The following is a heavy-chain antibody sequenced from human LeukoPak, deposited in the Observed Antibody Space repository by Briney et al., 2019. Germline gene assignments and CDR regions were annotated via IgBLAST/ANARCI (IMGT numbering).Heavy chain of an antibody. V-gene: IGHV3-74*01. CDR3: AREIVWGSPNY. J-gene: IGHJ4*02. CDR2: IHSDGNST. Sequence: GSLRLSCAASGFTFSSYWMHWVRQAPGKGLVWVSRIHSDGNSTNYADSVKGRFTISRDNAKNTLYLQMNSLRAEDTAVYYCAREIVWGSPNYWGQGTLVTVSS. CDR1: GFTFSSYW. D-gene: IGHD7-27*01.